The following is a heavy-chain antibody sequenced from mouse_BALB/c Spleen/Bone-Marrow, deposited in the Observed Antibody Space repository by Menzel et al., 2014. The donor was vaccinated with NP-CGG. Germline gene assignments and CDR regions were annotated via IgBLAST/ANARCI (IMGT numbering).Heavy chain of an antibody. CDR3: ARDYGNYGFAY. CDR2: ISSGGSYT. CDR1: GFTFSSYA. D-gene: IGHD2-1*01. Sequence: DVKLVESGGGLVKPGGSLKLSCAASGFTFSSYAMSWVRQTPEKRLEWVATISSGGSYTYYPDSVKGRFTNSRDNAKNTLYLQMSSLRSEDTAMYYCARDYGNYGFAYWGQGTLVTVSA. V-gene: IGHV5-9-1*01. J-gene: IGHJ3*01.